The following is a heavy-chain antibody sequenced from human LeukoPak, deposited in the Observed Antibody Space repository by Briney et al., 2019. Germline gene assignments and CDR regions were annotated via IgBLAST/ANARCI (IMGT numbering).Heavy chain of an antibody. V-gene: IGHV5-51*01. CDR1: GYSFTTYW. D-gene: IGHD3-22*01. J-gene: IGHJ3*02. CDR2: IYPADSDT. CDR3: ARPSHLWLGLLDAFDI. Sequence: GESLKISCKASGYSFTTYWIGWVRQMPGKGLEWMGIIYPADSDTRYSPSFQGQVTISADKSISTAYLQWSSLKASDTAMYYCARPSHLWLGLLDAFDIWGQGTMVTVSS.